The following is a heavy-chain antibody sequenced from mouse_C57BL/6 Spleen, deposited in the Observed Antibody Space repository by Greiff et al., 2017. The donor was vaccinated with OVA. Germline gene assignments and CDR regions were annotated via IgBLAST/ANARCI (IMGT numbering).Heavy chain of an antibody. J-gene: IGHJ1*03. Sequence: VHVKQSVAELVRPGASVKLSCTASGFNIKNTYMHWVKQRPEQGLEWIGRIDPANGNTKYAPKFQGKATITADTSSNPAYLQLSSRTSEDTAIYYCAREHYGSSYWYFDVWGTGTTVTVSS. V-gene: IGHV14-3*01. CDR2: IDPANGNT. D-gene: IGHD1-1*01. CDR3: AREHYGSSYWYFDV. CDR1: GFNIKNTY.